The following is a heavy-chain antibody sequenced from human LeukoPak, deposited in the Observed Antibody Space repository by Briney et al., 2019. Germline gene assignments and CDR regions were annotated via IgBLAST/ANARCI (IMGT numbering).Heavy chain of an antibody. V-gene: IGHV1-69*04. CDR3: ARARVFKSGRIAVAYLDY. J-gene: IGHJ4*02. CDR1: GGTFSSYA. CDR2: IIPILGIA. Sequence: GASVKVSCKASGGTFSSYAISWVRQAPGQGLEWMGRIIPILGIANYAQKFQGRVTITADKSTSTAYMELSSLRSEDTAVYYCARARVFKSGRIAVAYLDYWGQGTLVTVSS. D-gene: IGHD6-19*01.